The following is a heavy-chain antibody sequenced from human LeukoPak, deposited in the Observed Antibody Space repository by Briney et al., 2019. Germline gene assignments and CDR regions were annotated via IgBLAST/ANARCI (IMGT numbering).Heavy chain of an antibody. D-gene: IGHD4-17*01. CDR1: GFTFSTYA. CDR2: ISYDGSNK. CDR3: ARDPNWRYDYEEVLFDP. Sequence: TGGSLRLSCAASGFTFSTYAMHWVRQAPGKGLEWVALISYDGSNKYYADSVKSRFTISRDNSKNTLYLQMNSLRAEDTAVYYCARDPNWRYDYEEVLFDPWGQGTLVTVSS. V-gene: IGHV3-30-3*01. J-gene: IGHJ5*02.